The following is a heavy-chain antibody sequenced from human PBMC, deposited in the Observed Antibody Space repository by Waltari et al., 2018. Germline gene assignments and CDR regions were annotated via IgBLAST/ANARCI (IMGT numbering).Heavy chain of an antibody. Sequence: QVQLQESGPGLVKPSETLSLTCAVSGYSISRGYYWGWIRQPPGKGLEWIGSIYHSGSTYYNPSLKSRVTISVDTSKNQFSLKLSSVTAADTAVYYCARVQLYYGSGSYFDYWGQGTLVTVSS. D-gene: IGHD3-10*01. CDR2: IYHSGST. V-gene: IGHV4-38-2*01. CDR1: GYSISRGYY. CDR3: ARVQLYYGSGSYFDY. J-gene: IGHJ4*02.